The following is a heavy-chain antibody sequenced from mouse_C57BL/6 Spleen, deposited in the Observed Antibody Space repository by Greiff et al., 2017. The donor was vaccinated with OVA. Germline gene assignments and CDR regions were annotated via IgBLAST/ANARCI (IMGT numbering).Heavy chain of an antibody. D-gene: IGHD2-3*01. CDR1: GFTFSSYT. V-gene: IGHV5-9*01. CDR3: ARRGDGYYEGYYFDY. J-gene: IGHJ2*01. Sequence: EVKLVESGGGLVKPGGSLKLSCAASGFTFSSYTMSWVRQTPEKRLEWVATISGGGGNTYYPDSVKGRFTISRDNAKNTLYLQMSSLRSEDTALYYCARRGDGYYEGYYFDYWGQGTTLTVSS. CDR2: ISGGGGNT.